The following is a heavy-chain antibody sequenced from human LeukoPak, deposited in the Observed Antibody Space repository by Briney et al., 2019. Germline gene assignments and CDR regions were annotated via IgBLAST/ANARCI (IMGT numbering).Heavy chain of an antibody. CDR1: GFTFSSYA. Sequence: GGSLRLSCGASGFTFSSYAMHWVRQAPGKGLEWVAVISYDGSNKYYADSVKGRFTISRDNSKNTLYLQMNSLRAEDTAVYYCARGFVEMATSDAFDIWGQGTMVTVSS. J-gene: IGHJ3*02. V-gene: IGHV3-30-3*01. D-gene: IGHD5-24*01. CDR3: ARGFVEMATSDAFDI. CDR2: ISYDGSNK.